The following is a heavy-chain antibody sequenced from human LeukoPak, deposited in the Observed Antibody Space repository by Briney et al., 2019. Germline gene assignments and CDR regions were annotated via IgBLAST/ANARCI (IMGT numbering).Heavy chain of an antibody. Sequence: GGSLRLSCAASGFTFSSYAMSWVRQAPGKGLEWVSRISGSGGSTYYADSVKGRFTISRDNSKNTLYLQMNSLRAEDTAVYYCAKHRTAAGATVRFAPWGQGTLVTVSS. J-gene: IGHJ5*02. CDR3: AKHRTAAGATVRFAP. CDR2: ISGSGGST. D-gene: IGHD4-11*01. V-gene: IGHV3-23*01. CDR1: GFTFSSYA.